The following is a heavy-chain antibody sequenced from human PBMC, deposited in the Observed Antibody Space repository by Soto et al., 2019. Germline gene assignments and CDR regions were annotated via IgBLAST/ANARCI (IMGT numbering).Heavy chain of an antibody. CDR1: GYTFTSYA. Sequence: QVQLVQSGAEEKKPGASVKVSCKASGYTFTSYAMHWVRQAPGQRLEWMGWINAANGNTKYSQKFQGRVTITRDTAARTAYMELSSLRSEDTAVYYCARAPGGSSSFVDYWGQGTLVTVSS. J-gene: IGHJ4*02. V-gene: IGHV1-3*05. CDR3: ARAPGGSSSFVDY. D-gene: IGHD6-6*01. CDR2: INAANGNT.